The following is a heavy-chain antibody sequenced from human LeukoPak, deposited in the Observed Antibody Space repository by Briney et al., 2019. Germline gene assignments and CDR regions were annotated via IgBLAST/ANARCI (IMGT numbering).Heavy chain of an antibody. CDR3: AKDFLSMVQGVINV. CDR2: ISWNSGSI. CDR1: GFTFDDYA. V-gene: IGHV3-9*01. J-gene: IGHJ4*02. D-gene: IGHD3-10*01. Sequence: GGSLRLSCAASGFTFDDYAMHWVRQAPGKGLEWVSGISWNSGSIGYADSVKGRFTISRDDAKNSLYLQMNSLRAEDTALYYCAKDFLSMVQGVINVWGQGTPVTVSS.